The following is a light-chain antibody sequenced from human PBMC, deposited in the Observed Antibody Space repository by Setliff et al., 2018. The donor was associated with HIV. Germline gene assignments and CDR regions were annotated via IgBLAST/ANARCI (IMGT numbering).Light chain of an antibody. CDR1: SSDVGGHNY. CDR2: EVS. CDR3: SSYTTSNTVPHV. Sequence: QSVLTQPASVSGSPGQSITISCTGTSSDVGGHNYVSWYQQHPGKAPKLIIYEVSYRPSGASNRFSGSKSGNTASLTISGLQAEDEAEYHCSSYTTSNTVPHVFGTGTKVTVL. J-gene: IGLJ1*01. V-gene: IGLV2-14*01.